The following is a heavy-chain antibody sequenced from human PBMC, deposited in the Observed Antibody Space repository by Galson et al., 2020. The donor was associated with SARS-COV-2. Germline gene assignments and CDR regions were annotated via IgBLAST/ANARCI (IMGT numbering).Heavy chain of an antibody. CDR1: GFTFSSYG. Sequence: GGSLRLSCAASGFTFSSYGMHWVRQAPGKGLEWVAVIWYDGSNKYYADSVKGRFTISRDNSKNTLYLQMNSLRAEDTAVYYCARDLVGATYFDYWGQGTLATVSS. CDR3: ARDLVGATYFDY. J-gene: IGHJ4*02. V-gene: IGHV3-33*01. D-gene: IGHD1-26*01. CDR2: IWYDGSNK.